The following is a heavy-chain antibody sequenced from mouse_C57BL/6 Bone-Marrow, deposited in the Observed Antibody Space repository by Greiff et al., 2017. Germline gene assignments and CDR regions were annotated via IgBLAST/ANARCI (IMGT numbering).Heavy chain of an antibody. V-gene: IGHV1-64*01. J-gene: IGHJ3*01. Sequence: QVQLQQPGAELVKPGASVKLSCKASGYTFTSYWMHWVKQRPGQGLEWIGMIHPNSGSTNYNEKFKSKATLTVDKSSSTAYMQLSSLTSEDSAVYYCARATMVRGFAYWGQGTPVTVSA. CDR3: ARATMVRGFAY. CDR1: GYTFTSYW. CDR2: IHPNSGST. D-gene: IGHD2-1*01.